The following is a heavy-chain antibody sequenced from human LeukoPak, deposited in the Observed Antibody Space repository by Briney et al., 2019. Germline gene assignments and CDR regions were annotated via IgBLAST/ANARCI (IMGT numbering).Heavy chain of an antibody. J-gene: IGHJ6*02. CDR2: IYYSGST. CDR1: GGSISSYY. Sequence: SETLSLTCTVSGGSISSYYWSWIRQPPGKGLEWIGYIYYSGSTNYNPSLKSRVTISVDTSKNQFSLKLSSVTAADTAVYYCARHVTGSGSYNYYYYGMDVWGQGATVTVSS. V-gene: IGHV4-59*08. CDR3: ARHVTGSGSYNYYYYGMDV. D-gene: IGHD3-10*01.